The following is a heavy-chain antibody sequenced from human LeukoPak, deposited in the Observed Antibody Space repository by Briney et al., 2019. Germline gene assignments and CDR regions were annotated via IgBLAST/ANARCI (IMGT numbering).Heavy chain of an antibody. D-gene: IGHD1-26*01. J-gene: IGHJ4*02. CDR2: MNTNSGNT. V-gene: IGHV1-8*01. CDR3: AREIGELNFDY. CDR1: GYTFTSYD. Sequence: ASVKVSCKASGYTFTSYDINWVRQATGQGLEWMGWMNTNSGNTGYAQKFQGRVTMTRNASISTAYMELSSLRSEDTAVYYCAREIGELNFDYWGQGTLVTVSS.